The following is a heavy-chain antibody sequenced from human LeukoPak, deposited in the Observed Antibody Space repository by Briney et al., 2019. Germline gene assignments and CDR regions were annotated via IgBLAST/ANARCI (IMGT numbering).Heavy chain of an antibody. D-gene: IGHD2-8*02. J-gene: IGHJ4*02. CDR1: GFTVSSNY. V-gene: IGHV3-53*01. CDR2: IYSGGST. CDR3: ATYRQVLLPFES. Sequence: GRSLRLSCAASGFTVSSNYMSWVRQAPGKGLEWVSVIYSGGSTYYADSLKGRFTISRDNAKSALYLQMNSLRAEDTAIYYCATYRQVLLPFESWGQGTLVTVSS.